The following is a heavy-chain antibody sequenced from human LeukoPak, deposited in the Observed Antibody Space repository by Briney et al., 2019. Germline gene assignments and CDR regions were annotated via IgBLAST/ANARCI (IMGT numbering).Heavy chain of an antibody. V-gene: IGHV3-66*01. J-gene: IGHJ5*02. D-gene: IGHD3-9*01. Sequence: GGSLRLSCAASGFTASSNYMSWVRQAPGKGLEWVSVIYSGGSTYYADSVKGRFTISRDNSKNTPYLQMNSLRAEDTAVYYCASSLLYYDILTGYYPFFPWGQGTLVTVSS. CDR1: GFTASSNY. CDR3: ASSLLYYDILTGYYPFFP. CDR2: IYSGGST.